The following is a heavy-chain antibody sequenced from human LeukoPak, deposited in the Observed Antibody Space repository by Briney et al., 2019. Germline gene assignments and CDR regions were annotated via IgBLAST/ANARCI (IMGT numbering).Heavy chain of an antibody. CDR2: ILVGSGNT. CDR3: ASDPPYTSSSAW. Sequence: SVTVSCKASGFTFTITAVQWVRQARGQRLEWIGWILVGSGNTNYAQMFQERVTLTWDVSTSTAYMVLSSLRSEDTAIYYCASDPPYTSSSAWWGQGTLVTVSS. J-gene: IGHJ4*02. D-gene: IGHD2-2*01. V-gene: IGHV1-58*01. CDR1: GFTFTITA.